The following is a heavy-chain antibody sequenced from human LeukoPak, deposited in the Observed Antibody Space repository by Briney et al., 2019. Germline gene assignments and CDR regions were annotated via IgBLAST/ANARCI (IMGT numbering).Heavy chain of an antibody. CDR3: ARDRGYFGSGSLDS. Sequence: SETLSLTCAVSGDSITSGGYSWSWIRQTPGKGLEWIAYIHDSGSTYNNPSLKSRLSISIDTSKNQFSLKLRSVTAADTAVYYCARDRGYFGSGSLDSWGQGTLVTVSS. D-gene: IGHD3-10*01. CDR2: IHDSGST. V-gene: IGHV4-30-4*07. CDR1: GDSITSGGYS. J-gene: IGHJ4*02.